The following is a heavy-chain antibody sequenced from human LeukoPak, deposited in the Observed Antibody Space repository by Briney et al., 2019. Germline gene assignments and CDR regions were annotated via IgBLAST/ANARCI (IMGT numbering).Heavy chain of an antibody. CDR3: ATPYPREYCSTSTCYFNY. J-gene: IGHJ4*02. Sequence: GESLKISCKGSGYSFTSYWIGWVRQMPGKVLEWMGIIYPGDSDTRYSPSFQGQVTISADKSISTAYLQWSSLKASDTAMYYCATPYPREYCSTSTCYFNYWGQGTLVTVSS. CDR1: GYSFTSYW. CDR2: IYPGDSDT. V-gene: IGHV5-51*01. D-gene: IGHD2-2*01.